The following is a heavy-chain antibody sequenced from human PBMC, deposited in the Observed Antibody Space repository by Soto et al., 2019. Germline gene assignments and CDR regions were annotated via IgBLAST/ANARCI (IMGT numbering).Heavy chain of an antibody. V-gene: IGHV1-69*01. CDR1: GGTLSRSA. D-gene: IGHD6-13*01. J-gene: IGHJ4*02. Sequence: QVQLVQSGAEVKKPGSSVKVSCKASGGTLSRSAISWVRQAPGQGLEWMGGIIPIFGPAIYAQKFRGSVSIIADESTRTAYMEMSSLRSDDTAVYYCGTGSSWTKVESWGQGTLVTVSS. CDR3: GTGSSWTKVES. CDR2: IIPIFGPA.